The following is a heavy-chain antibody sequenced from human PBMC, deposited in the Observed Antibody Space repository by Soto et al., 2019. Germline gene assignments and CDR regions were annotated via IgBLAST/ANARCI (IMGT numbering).Heavy chain of an antibody. D-gene: IGHD2-2*01. Sequence: PGGSLRLSCAASGFSVRNNYMSWVRQAPGEGLEWVSVIYSGGSTYYAESVKGRFTISRDNSKNTLSLQMNSLRAEDTAVYYCARGEPDNVLVKASAPTFQHGGQGTLVTVSS. J-gene: IGHJ1*01. CDR2: IYSGGST. CDR3: ARGEPDNVLVKASAPTFQH. V-gene: IGHV3-66*01. CDR1: GFSVRNNY.